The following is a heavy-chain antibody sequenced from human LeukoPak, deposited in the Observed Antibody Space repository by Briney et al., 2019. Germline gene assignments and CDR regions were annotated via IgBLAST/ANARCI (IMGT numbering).Heavy chain of an antibody. CDR2: INPNSGGT. CDR1: GYTFIGYY. CDR3: ARDLSSTCDRNWLDP. Sequence: GASVKVSCKASGYTFIGYYMHWVRQAPGQGLEWMGWINPNSGGTNYAQKFQGRVTMTRDTSISTAYMELSRLRSDDTALYYCARDLSSTCDRNWLDPWGQGTLVTVSS. J-gene: IGHJ5*02. V-gene: IGHV1-2*02. D-gene: IGHD6-13*01.